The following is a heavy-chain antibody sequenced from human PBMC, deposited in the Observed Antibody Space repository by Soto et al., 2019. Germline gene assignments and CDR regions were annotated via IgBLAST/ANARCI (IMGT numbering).Heavy chain of an antibody. D-gene: IGHD2-21*02. CDR2: VAGNISNR. V-gene: IGHV3-23*01. CDR3: ARDSLRLNSLTGYYYPFCMDF. CDR1: GITFTTYA. Sequence: GGSLRLACAASGITFTTYAMTWVRQAPGKGREWVSTVAGNISNRHYADFVKGRFTISRDNAKNTLSLQMNSLRAEDTAVYYCARDSLRLNSLTGYYYPFCMDFGGQGTAVTVSS. J-gene: IGHJ6*02.